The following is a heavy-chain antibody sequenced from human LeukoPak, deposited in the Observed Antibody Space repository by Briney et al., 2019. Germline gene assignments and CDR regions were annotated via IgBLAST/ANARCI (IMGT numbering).Heavy chain of an antibody. V-gene: IGHV1-8*01. Sequence: ASVKVSCKASGYTFTSYDINWVRPATGQGLEWMGWMNPNSGNTGYAQRFQGRVTMTRNTSISTAYMELSSLRSEDTAVYYCARASYGDYALDWFDPWGQGTLVTVSS. D-gene: IGHD4-17*01. CDR1: GYTFTSYD. CDR3: ARASYGDYALDWFDP. J-gene: IGHJ5*02. CDR2: MNPNSGNT.